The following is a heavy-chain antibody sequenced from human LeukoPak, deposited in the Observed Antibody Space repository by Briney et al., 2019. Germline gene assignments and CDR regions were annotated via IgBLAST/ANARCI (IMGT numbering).Heavy chain of an antibody. CDR3: TTSYSGNSWYDWFGP. J-gene: IGHJ5*02. V-gene: IGHV3-73*01. CDR2: IRTKANTYAT. D-gene: IGHD6-13*01. Sequence: GGSLTLSCAASGFTFSGSSIHWVRQPSGKGLEWVGLIRTKANTYATAYAASVTGRFTISRDDSKTTSYLQMNSLKTEDTALYFCTTSYSGNSWYDWFGPWGQGTLVTVSS. CDR1: GFTFSGSS.